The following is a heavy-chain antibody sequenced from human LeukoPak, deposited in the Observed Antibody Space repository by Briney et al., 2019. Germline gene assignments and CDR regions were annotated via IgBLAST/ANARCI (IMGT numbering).Heavy chain of an antibody. CDR2: IYYSGST. CDR1: GGSISSYY. V-gene: IGHV4-59*01. CDR3: ARSGGSSLGAFDI. D-gene: IGHD6-13*01. Sequence: SETLSLTCTVSGGSISSYYWSWIRQPPGKGLEWIGYIYYSGSTNYDPSLKSRVTISVETSKNQFSLKLSSVTAADTAVYYCARSGGSSLGAFDIWGQGTMVTVSS. J-gene: IGHJ3*02.